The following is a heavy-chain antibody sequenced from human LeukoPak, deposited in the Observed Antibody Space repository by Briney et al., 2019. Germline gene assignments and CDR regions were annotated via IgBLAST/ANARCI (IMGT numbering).Heavy chain of an antibody. D-gene: IGHD5-24*01. J-gene: IGHJ3*02. CDR1: GGTFSSHS. CDR3: MRGRDAYKSNTFDI. V-gene: IGHV1-69*13. CDR2: IIPIFGTS. Sequence: ASVKVSCKAFGGTFSSHSISWVRQAPGQGLEWMGGIIPIFGTSNYAQRFQGRVTISADESTSTAYMELSSLRSEDTAVYYCMRGRDAYKSNTFDIWGQGTMVTVS.